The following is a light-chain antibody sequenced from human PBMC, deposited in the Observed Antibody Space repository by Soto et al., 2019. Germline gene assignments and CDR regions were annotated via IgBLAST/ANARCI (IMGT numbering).Light chain of an antibody. CDR2: GAS. CDR1: QSVSSN. V-gene: IGKV3-15*01. Sequence: EIVMTQSPATLSVSPGERATLSCTASQSVSSNLAWYQQKPGQAPRLLIYGASTRATGIPAKISGSGSGTEFSLTISSLQSEDFAVYYCQQYNNWPRGTFGQGTKLEIK. CDR3: QQYNNWPRGT. J-gene: IGKJ2*02.